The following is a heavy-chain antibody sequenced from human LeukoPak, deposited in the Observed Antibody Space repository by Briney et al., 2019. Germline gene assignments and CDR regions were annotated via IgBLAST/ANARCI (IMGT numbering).Heavy chain of an antibody. CDR2: IYHSGST. J-gene: IGHJ4*02. CDR1: GYSISGGYY. Sequence: SETLSLTCTISGYSISGGYYWGWVRQPPGKGLEWIGSIYHSGSTYYNPSLESRVTMSADTSKNQFSLKLNSVTAADTAVFYCARHQDRSSSSCQGDFDYWGQGSLVTVSS. CDR3: ARHQDRSSSSCQGDFDY. V-gene: IGHV4-38-2*02. D-gene: IGHD2-15*01.